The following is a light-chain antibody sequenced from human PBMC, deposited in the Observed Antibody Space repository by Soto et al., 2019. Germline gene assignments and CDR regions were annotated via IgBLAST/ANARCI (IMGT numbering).Light chain of an antibody. CDR3: QSYDSSLEV. CDR2: GNN. V-gene: IGLV1-40*01. CDR1: NSNIGAGYE. J-gene: IGLJ3*02. Sequence: QSVLTQPPSVSGAPGQRVTISCTGRNSNIGAGYEVHWYQQLPGTAPKLLIYGNNNRPSGVPGRFSGSKSGTSASLAITGLQSEDEADYYCQSYDSSLEVFGGGTQLTVL.